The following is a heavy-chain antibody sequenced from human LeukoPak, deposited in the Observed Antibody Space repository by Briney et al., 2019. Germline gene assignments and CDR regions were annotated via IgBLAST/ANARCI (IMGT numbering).Heavy chain of an antibody. CDR3: AKDLGTEYNIFDY. CDR1: EFTFSAYA. J-gene: IGHJ4*02. Sequence: GGPLRLSCATSEFTFSAYAMHWIRQAPGRGLEWVAFVRYGGNIKYYADSVKGRFTISRDNPKNTLYLQMNSLRPEDTAVYYCAKDLGTEYNIFDYWGQGTLVTVSS. D-gene: IGHD3-9*01. V-gene: IGHV3-30*02. CDR2: VRYGGNIK.